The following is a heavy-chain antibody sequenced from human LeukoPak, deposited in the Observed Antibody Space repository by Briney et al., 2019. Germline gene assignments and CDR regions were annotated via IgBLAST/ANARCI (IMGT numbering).Heavy chain of an antibody. CDR1: GFTFSSYS. V-gene: IGHV3-48*04. J-gene: IGHJ3*02. CDR2: ISSSSRTI. CDR3: ARLYCSGGSCYSGDAFDI. Sequence: GGSLRLSCAASGFTFSSYSMNWVRQAPGKGLEWVSYISSSSRTIYYADSMKGRFTISRDNAKNSLYLQMNSLRAEDTAVYYCARLYCSGGSCYSGDAFDIWGRGTMVTVSS. D-gene: IGHD2-15*01.